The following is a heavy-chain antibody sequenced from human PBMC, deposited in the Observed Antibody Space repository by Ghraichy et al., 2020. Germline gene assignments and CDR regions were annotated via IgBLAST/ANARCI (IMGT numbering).Heavy chain of an antibody. CDR1: GYTFPNHG. CDR3: ARGMVAFLEGSVFDM. V-gene: IGHV1-18*04. J-gene: IGHJ3*02. CDR2: ISPYSGKT. D-gene: IGHD2-8*01. Sequence: ASVKVSCKASGYTFPNHGINWVRQAPGQGLEWMGWISPYSGKTNYAQRFQGRVTVTADTSTDTVYMELRSLRSDDAGVYYCARGMVAFLEGSVFDMWGQGTMVIVAS.